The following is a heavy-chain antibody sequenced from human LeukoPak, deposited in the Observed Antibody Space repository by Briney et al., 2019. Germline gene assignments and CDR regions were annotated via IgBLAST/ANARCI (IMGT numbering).Heavy chain of an antibody. J-gene: IGHJ4*02. V-gene: IGHV4-34*01. CDR3: ARGRPVATRLKGYYFDY. CDR1: GGSFSGYY. Sequence: PSETLSLTCAVYGGSFSGYYWSWIRQPPGKGLEWIGEINHSGSTNYNPSLKSRVTISVDTSKNQFSLKLSSVTAADTAVYYCARGRPVATRLKGYYFDYWGQGTLVTVCS. CDR2: INHSGST. D-gene: IGHD5-12*01.